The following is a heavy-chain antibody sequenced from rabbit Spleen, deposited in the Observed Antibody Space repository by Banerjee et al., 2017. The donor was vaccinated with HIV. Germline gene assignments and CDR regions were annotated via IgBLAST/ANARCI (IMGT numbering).Heavy chain of an antibody. J-gene: IGHJ4*01. CDR1: GFDLSQNYV. CDR2: IGSNSGNT. D-gene: IGHD2-1*01. V-gene: IGHV1S43*01. CDR3: VRDRADIGGDYGPYYFDF. Sequence: QEQLEESGGGLVKPGGTLTLTCKASGFDLSQNYVMCWVRQAPGKGLEWIGCIGSNSGNTYYASWAKGRFTISTSPSLNTVTLQLNSLTAADTATYFCVRDRADIGGDYGPYYFDFWGPGTLVTVS.